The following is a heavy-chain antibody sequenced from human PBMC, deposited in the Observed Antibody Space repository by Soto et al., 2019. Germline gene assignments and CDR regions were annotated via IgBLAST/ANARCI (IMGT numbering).Heavy chain of an antibody. D-gene: IGHD3-9*01. V-gene: IGHV3-30*04. Sequence: GGSLRLSCAASGFTFSSYAMHWVRQAPGKGLEWVAVISYDGSNKYYADSVKGRFTISRDNSKNTLYLQMNSLRAEDTAVYYCANGEDDILTGYSPLWGQGTLVTVSS. CDR3: ANGEDDILTGYSPL. CDR2: ISYDGSNK. CDR1: GFTFSSYA. J-gene: IGHJ4*02.